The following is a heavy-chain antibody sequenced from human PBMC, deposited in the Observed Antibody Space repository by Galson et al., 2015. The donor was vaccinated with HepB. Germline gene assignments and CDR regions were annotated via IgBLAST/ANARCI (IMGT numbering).Heavy chain of an antibody. Sequence: SVKVSCKASGYTFTSYYMHWVRQAPGQGLEWMGIINPSGGSTSYAQKFQGRVTMTRDTSTSTVYMELSSLRSEDTAVYYCARVCRVNGVGYYYGMDVWGQGTTVTVSS. J-gene: IGHJ6*02. CDR3: ARVCRVNGVGYYYGMDV. V-gene: IGHV1-46*01. CDR2: INPSGGST. D-gene: IGHD7-27*01. CDR1: GYTFTSYY.